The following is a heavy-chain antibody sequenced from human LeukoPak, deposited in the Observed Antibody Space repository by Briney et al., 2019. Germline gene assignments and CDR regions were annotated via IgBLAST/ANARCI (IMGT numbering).Heavy chain of an antibody. CDR2: INSDGRST. V-gene: IGHV3-74*01. D-gene: IGHD2-8*01. CDR3: ARHPTLYPD. Sequence: GGSLRLSCAASGFTFSSYWMHGVRQAPGKGLVWVSRINSDGRSTSYPVSVKGRFTISRDTANNTLYLQMNSLRAEDTAVYYCARHPTLYPDWGQGTLVTVSS. J-gene: IGHJ4*02. CDR1: GFTFSSYW.